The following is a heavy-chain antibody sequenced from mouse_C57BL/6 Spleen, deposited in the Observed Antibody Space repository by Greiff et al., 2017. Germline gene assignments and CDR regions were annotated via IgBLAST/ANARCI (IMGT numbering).Heavy chain of an antibody. D-gene: IGHD2-2*01. CDR2: ISDGGSYT. CDR1: GFTFSSYA. J-gene: IGHJ2*01. Sequence: EVKLMESGGGLVKPGGSLKLSCAASGFTFSSYAMSWVRQTPEKRLEWVATISDGGSYTYYPDNVKGRFTISRDTAKNNLYLQMSHLKSEDTAMYYCARDGTMVTTRYFDYWGQGTTLTVSS. V-gene: IGHV5-4*01. CDR3: ARDGTMVTTRYFDY.